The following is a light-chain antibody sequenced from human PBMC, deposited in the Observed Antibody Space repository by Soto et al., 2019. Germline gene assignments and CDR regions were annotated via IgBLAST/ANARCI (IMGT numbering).Light chain of an antibody. Sequence: DIQMTQSPSSLSASVGDSVTITCRASRSVTSYLNWYQQKPGKAPKLLIYGAASLQSGVPSRFSGSGSETDFTLTISSLQPEDFGTYYCQQSYSTPRTFGQGTKVEI. V-gene: IGKV1-39*01. J-gene: IGKJ1*01. CDR3: QQSYSTPRT. CDR2: GAA. CDR1: RSVTSY.